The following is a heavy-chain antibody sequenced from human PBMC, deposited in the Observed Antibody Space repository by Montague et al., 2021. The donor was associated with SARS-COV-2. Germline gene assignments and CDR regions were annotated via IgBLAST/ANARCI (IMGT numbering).Heavy chain of an antibody. V-gene: IGHV6-1*01. CDR3: TSGREGNYNVMDV. CDR2: TYYRPKWYN. J-gene: IGHJ6*02. Sequence: CAISGDSVSITSATWNWVRQSSSRGLDWLVITYYRPKWYNDYAVSLRGRVTINPDTSKNQFSLQLNSVTPEDTAIYYCTSGREGNYNVMDVWGQGTTVTV. D-gene: IGHD1-1*01. CDR1: GDSVSITSAT.